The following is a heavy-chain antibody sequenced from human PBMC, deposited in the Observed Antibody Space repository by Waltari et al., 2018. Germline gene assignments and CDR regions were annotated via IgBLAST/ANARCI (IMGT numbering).Heavy chain of an antibody. CDR3: ARDDILTGLVDY. J-gene: IGHJ4*02. CDR1: GYSISSGYY. Sequence: QVQLQESGPGLVKPSETLSLTCAVSGYSISSGYYWGWIRQPPGKGLEWIGSIYHSGSTYYNPSLKSRVTISVDTSKNQFSLKLSSVTAADTAGYYCARDDILTGLVDYWGQGTLVTVSS. CDR2: IYHSGST. D-gene: IGHD3-9*01. V-gene: IGHV4-38-2*02.